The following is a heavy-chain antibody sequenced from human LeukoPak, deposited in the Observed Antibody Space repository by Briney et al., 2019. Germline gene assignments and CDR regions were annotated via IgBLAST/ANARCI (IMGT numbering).Heavy chain of an antibody. CDR2: IYYSGST. CDR3: ARGSPSGVFGGASRGGDY. D-gene: IGHD3-3*01. V-gene: IGHV4-39*01. CDR1: GGSISSSSYY. J-gene: IGHJ4*02. Sequence: PSETLSLTCTVSGGSISSSSYYWGWIRQPPGKGLEWIGSIYYSGSTYYNPSLKSRVTISVDTSKNQFSLKLSSVTAADTAVYYCARGSPSGVFGGASRGGDYWGQGTLVTVSS.